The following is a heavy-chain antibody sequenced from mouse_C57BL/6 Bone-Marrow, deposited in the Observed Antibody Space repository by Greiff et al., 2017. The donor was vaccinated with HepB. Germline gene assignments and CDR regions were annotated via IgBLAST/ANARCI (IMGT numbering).Heavy chain of an antibody. D-gene: IGHD2-14*01. V-gene: IGHV1-85*01. CDR1: GYTFTSYD. CDR3: ARGYYRAWFAY. J-gene: IGHJ3*01. Sequence: VKLVESGPELVKPGASVKLSCKASGYTFTSYDINWVKQRPGQGLEWIGWIYPRDGSTKYNEKFKGKATLTVDTSSSTAYMELHSLTSEDSAVYFCARGYYRAWFAYWGQGTLVTVSA. CDR2: IYPRDGST.